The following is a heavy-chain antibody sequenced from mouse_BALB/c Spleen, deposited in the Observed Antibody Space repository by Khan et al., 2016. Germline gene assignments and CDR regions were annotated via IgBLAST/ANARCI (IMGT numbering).Heavy chain of an antibody. CDR2: INPGSGGT. J-gene: IGHJ4*01. Sequence: QVQLKESGAELVRPGTSVKVSCKASGYAFTNYLIEWVKQRPGQGLEWIGVINPGSGGTNYHEKFKGMATLTVDTSSSTAYMQLSSLTSDVSAAYFGAIYEGNHYAMDYWGQGTSVTVSS. CDR3: AIYEGNHYAMDY. CDR1: GYAFTNYL. V-gene: IGHV1-54*01. D-gene: IGHD2-3*01.